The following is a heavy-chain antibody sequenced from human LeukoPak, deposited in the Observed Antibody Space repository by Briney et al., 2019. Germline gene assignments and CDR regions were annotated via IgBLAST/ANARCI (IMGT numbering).Heavy chain of an antibody. D-gene: IGHD2-2*01. V-gene: IGHV3-11*04. CDR2: ISSSGSTI. Sequence: GGSLRLSCAASGFTFSDYYMSWIRQAPGKGLEWVSYISSSGSTIYYADSVKGRFTISRDNAKNPLYLQMNSLRAEDTAVYYCAREVDHDAFDIWGQGTMVTVSS. CDR3: AREVDHDAFDI. J-gene: IGHJ3*02. CDR1: GFTFSDYY.